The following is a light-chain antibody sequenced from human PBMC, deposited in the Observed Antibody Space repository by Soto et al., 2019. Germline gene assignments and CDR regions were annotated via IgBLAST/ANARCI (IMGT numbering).Light chain of an antibody. CDR1: QRVTSTY. CDR2: GAS. CDR3: QQYGSSPT. Sequence: EVVLTQSPGTLSLSPGEIATLSFRASQRVTSTYLAWYQQKPGQAPRLLIYGASNRATGIPDRFSGSGSGTDFTLTIRRLEPEDFAVYYCQQYGSSPTFGQGTKVDI. J-gene: IGKJ1*01. V-gene: IGKV3-20*01.